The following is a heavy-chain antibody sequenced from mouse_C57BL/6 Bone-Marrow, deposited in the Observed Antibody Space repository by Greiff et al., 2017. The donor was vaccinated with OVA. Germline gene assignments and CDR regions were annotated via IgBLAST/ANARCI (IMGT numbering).Heavy chain of an antibody. Sequence: VQGVESGPGLVQPSQSLSITCTVSGFSLTSYGVHWVRQSPGKGLEWLGVIWRGGSTDYNAAFMSRLSITKDNSKSQVFFKMNSLQADDTAIYYCAKRYYGSSNYYAMDYWGQGTSVTVSS. CDR1: GFSLTSYG. CDR3: AKRYYGSSNYYAMDY. CDR2: IWRGGST. J-gene: IGHJ4*01. D-gene: IGHD1-1*01. V-gene: IGHV2-5*01.